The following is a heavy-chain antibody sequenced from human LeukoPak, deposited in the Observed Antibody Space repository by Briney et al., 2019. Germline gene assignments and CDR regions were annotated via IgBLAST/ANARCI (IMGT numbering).Heavy chain of an antibody. Sequence: TLSLTCTVSGGSISSGGYYWSWIRQHPRKGLEWIGYIYYSGSTYYNPSLKSRVTISVDTSKNQFSLKLSSVTAADTAVYYCARESVVVVAAIVSRRYYYYGMDVWGQGTTVTVSS. V-gene: IGHV4-31*03. J-gene: IGHJ6*02. CDR3: ARESVVVVAAIVSRRYYYYGMDV. CDR1: GGSISSGGYY. CDR2: IYYSGST. D-gene: IGHD2-15*01.